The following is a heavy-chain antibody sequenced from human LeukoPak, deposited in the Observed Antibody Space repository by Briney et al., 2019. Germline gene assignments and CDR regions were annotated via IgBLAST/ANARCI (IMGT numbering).Heavy chain of an antibody. CDR1: GFTFSSYW. J-gene: IGHJ4*02. D-gene: IGHD5-24*01. V-gene: IGHV3-74*01. Sequence: GGSLRLSCAASGFTFSSYWMHWVRQAPGKGLVWVSRINSDGRRTTYADSEKGRFTISRDNAKNTLYLQMNSLRAEDTSVYYCARGSRDGYNTRPDYWGQGTLVTVSS. CDR3: ARGSRDGYNTRPDY. CDR2: INSDGRRT.